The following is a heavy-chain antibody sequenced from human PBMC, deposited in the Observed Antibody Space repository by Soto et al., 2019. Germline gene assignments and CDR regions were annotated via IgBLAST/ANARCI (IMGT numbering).Heavy chain of an antibody. CDR2: VYYSGST. J-gene: IGHJ6*02. D-gene: IGHD3-10*01. V-gene: IGHV4-61*08. CDR1: VGSVSIGDYF. CDR3: ARSPNYYYYGFDV. Sequence: SETLCLTCIVSVGSVSIGDYFWSWLRQSPGKRLEWIAYVYYSGSTNYNPSLKSRATISVDTSKSQVSLTLTSMTAADAALYYCARSPNYYYYGFDVWGQGTAVTVSS.